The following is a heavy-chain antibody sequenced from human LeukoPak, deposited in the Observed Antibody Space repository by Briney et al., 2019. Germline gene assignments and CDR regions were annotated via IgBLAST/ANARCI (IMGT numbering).Heavy chain of an antibody. V-gene: IGHV1-2*02. CDR3: ARGGGIQSCGGRTCFRGFVY. CDR1: GYGFSDYY. D-gene: IGHD2-21*01. J-gene: IGHJ4*02. CDR2: INPNSGDN. Sequence: ASVKVSCKASGYGFSDYYMHWVRQAPGQGLEYMGWINPNSGDNSCAQKFQGRVSMTRDTSITTLYMELTSLRSDDTAVYFCARGGGIQSCGGRTCFRGFVYWGQGTLVTVSS.